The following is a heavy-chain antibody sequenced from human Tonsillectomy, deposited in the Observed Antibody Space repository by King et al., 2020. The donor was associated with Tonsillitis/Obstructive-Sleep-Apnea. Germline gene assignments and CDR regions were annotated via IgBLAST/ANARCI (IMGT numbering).Heavy chain of an antibody. D-gene: IGHD2-21*01. CDR1: GFTFGDYA. CDR3: LFEGVGY. V-gene: IGHV3-49*04. Sequence: QLVQSGGGLVQPGRSLRXSCTASGFTFGDYAMSWVRQAPGKGLEWVGFIRSKAYGGTTEYAASVKGRFTISRDDSKSIAYLQMNSLKTEDTAVYYCLFEGVGYWGQGTLVTVSS. J-gene: IGHJ4*02. CDR2: IRSKAYGGTT.